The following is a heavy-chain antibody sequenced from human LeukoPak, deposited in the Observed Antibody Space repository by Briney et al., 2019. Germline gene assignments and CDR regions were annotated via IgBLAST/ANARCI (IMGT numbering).Heavy chain of an antibody. J-gene: IGHJ4*02. CDR1: GGSINSYY. CDR3: ARISTRVFDS. D-gene: IGHD1-1*01. Sequence: SETLSLTCTVSGGSINSYYWSWLRQPPGKGLEWIAYIYYSGSTNYNPSLKSRVTISVDTSKNQFSLKLTSVNAADTAVYFCARISTRVFDSWGQGTLVTVSS. V-gene: IGHV4-59*12. CDR2: IYYSGST.